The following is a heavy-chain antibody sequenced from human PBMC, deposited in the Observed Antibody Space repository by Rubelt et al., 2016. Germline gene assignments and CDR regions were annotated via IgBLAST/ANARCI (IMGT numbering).Heavy chain of an antibody. CDR1: GYTLTELS. Sequence: QVQLVQSGAEVKKPGASVKVSCKVSGYTLTELSMHWVRQAPGKGLEWMGWVSGFNGNTNYAQKFQDRVSMTTDTSTSAAYMDLKSLRSDATAVYYCAREKEPNYDRSAYYNSAFDIWGQGTMVTVSS. CDR3: AREKEPNYDRSAYYNSAFDI. CDR2: VSGFNGNT. D-gene: IGHD3-22*01. J-gene: IGHJ3*02. V-gene: IGHV1-18*01.